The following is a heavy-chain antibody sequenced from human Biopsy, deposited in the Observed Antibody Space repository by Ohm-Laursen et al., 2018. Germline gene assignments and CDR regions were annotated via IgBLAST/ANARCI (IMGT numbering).Heavy chain of an antibody. V-gene: IGHV3-23*01. CDR2: LDVAEYNI. D-gene: IGHD3-16*01. CDR3: VRTWGGYDFDS. Sequence: SLRLSCAASGLTFHSYAMNWVRQAPGKGLEWISRLDVAEYNIYYADSVRGRFTASRDNSKGMVYLQMDSLRVDDTAVYYCVRTWGGYDFDSWGQGTLVTASS. CDR1: GLTFHSYA. J-gene: IGHJ4*01.